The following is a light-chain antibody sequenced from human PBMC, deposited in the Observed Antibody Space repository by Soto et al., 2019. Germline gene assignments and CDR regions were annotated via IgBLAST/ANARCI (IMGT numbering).Light chain of an antibody. CDR3: QQFNNWPPWT. Sequence: PWERATLSCRASQSLRSTSLAWYQQKPGQAPRLLISGASTRAAGIPDRFSGSGSGTEFTLTISGLQSDDFAVYYCQQFNNWPPWTFGQGTKVDIK. CDR2: GAS. V-gene: IGKV3-15*01. J-gene: IGKJ1*01. CDR1: QSLRST.